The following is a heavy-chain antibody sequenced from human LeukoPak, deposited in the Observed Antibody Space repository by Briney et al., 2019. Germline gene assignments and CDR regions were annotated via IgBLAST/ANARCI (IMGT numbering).Heavy chain of an antibody. Sequence: GGSLRLSCAASGFTLSSYAMSWARQPPGKGREWVSAISGSGGSTYYADSVKGRFTISRDNSKNTLYLQMNSLRAEDTAVYYCAKFLPTHIVVANYYFDYWGQGTLVTVSS. V-gene: IGHV3-23*01. CDR1: GFTLSSYA. J-gene: IGHJ4*02. CDR2: ISGSGGST. CDR3: AKFLPTHIVVANYYFDY. D-gene: IGHD2-21*01.